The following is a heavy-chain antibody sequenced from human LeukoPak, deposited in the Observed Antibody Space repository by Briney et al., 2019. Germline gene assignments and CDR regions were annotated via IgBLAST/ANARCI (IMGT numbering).Heavy chain of an antibody. J-gene: IGHJ4*02. CDR1: GDSVSGNIVA. D-gene: IGHD6-19*01. CDR3: ARGSSGSFDY. Sequence: SQTLSLTCDISGDSVSGNIVAWNWIRQSPSRGLEWLGRTNYRSKWYNDYAVSVRGRITINPDASKNRFSLQLDSVTPEDTAVYYCARGSSGSFDYWGQGTLVTVSS. V-gene: IGHV6-1*01. CDR2: TNYRSKWYN.